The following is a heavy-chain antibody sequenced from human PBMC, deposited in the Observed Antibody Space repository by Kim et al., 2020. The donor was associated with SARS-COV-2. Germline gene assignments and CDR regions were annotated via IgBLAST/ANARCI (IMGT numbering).Heavy chain of an antibody. V-gene: IGHV3-23*01. CDR3: AKDRCSSNWVPFDY. D-gene: IGHD6-13*01. J-gene: IGHJ4*02. Sequence: DSVKARFTISRDNSENTLYLQMNSMRAEDTAVYYCAKDRCSSNWVPFDYWGQRTLVAVSS.